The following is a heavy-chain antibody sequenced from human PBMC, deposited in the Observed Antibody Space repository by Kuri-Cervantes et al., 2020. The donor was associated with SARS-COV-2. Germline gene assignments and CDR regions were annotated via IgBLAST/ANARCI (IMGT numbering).Heavy chain of an antibody. CDR3: ARAFLRGGSDY. CDR2: TNTDGSST. D-gene: IGHD1-26*01. J-gene: IGHJ4*02. CDR1: GFTFSNYW. Sequence: GGSLRLSCAASGFTFSNYWMHWVRQAPGKGLVWVSRTNTDGSSTSYADSVKGRSTISRDNAKNTLYLQMNSLRAEDTAVYYCARAFLRGGSDYWGQGTLVTVSS. V-gene: IGHV3-74*01.